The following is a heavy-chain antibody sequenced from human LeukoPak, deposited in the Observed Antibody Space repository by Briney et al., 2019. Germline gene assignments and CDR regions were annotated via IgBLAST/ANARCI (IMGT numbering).Heavy chain of an antibody. CDR3: ARNSDVLRFLEWLDSEWAFDI. J-gene: IGHJ3*02. Sequence: SETLSLTCIVSGGSISSSSYYWGWIRQPPGKGLEWIGRIYHSGSTYYNPSLKSRVTISVDTSKNQFSLKLSSVTAADTAVYYCARNSDVLRFLEWLDSEWAFDIWGQGTMVTVSS. D-gene: IGHD3-3*01. CDR1: GGSISSSSYY. V-gene: IGHV4-39*07. CDR2: IYHSGST.